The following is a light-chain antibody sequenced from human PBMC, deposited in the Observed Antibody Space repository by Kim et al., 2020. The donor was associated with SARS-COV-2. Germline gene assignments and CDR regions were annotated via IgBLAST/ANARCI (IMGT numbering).Light chain of an antibody. Sequence: ARGKTARITCGGNNIGSKGVHWYQQKPGQAPVLVIYYDSDRPSGIPERFSGSSSGNTATLTISRVEAGDEADYYCQVWDSSSDHRVFGGGTQLTVL. CDR1: NIGSKG. J-gene: IGLJ3*02. CDR3: QVWDSSSDHRV. CDR2: YDS. V-gene: IGLV3-21*04.